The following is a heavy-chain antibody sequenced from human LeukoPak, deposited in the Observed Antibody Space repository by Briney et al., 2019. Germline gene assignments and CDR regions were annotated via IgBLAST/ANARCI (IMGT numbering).Heavy chain of an antibody. CDR1: GGSISSYY. D-gene: IGHD3-3*01. CDR3: ARVLRDRTIGYFDY. V-gene: IGHV4-4*07. Sequence: PSETLSLTCTVSGGSISSYYWSWLRQPAGKGLEWIGRIYTSGSTNYNPSLKSRVTMSVDTSKNQFSLKLSSVTAADTAVYYCARVLRDRTIGYFDYWGQGTLVTVSS. CDR2: IYTSGST. J-gene: IGHJ4*02.